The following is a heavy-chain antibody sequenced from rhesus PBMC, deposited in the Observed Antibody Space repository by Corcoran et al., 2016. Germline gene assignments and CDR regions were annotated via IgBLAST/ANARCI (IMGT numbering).Heavy chain of an antibody. CDR1: GFTFSDYY. J-gene: IGHJ4*01. D-gene: IGHD2-15*01. Sequence: EVQLMESGGGLAKPGGSLRLSCAASGFTFSDYYMDWVRQAPGKGLEWVSRISSGGENTFDADCGRTRCTIFRENAKNTLYLQMNGLRGEDTAVYFCTRTSQGPPDYWGRGVLVTVSS. V-gene: IGHV3-178*01. CDR2: ISSGGENT. CDR3: TRTSQGPPDY.